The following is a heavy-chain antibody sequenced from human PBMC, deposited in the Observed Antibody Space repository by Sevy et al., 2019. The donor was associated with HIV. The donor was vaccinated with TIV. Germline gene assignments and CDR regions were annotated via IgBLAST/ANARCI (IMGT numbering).Heavy chain of an antibody. CDR3: AKNFITFGGVIVRPFDY. CDR2: ISGSGGST. CDR1: GFTFSSYA. J-gene: IGHJ4*02. Sequence: GGSLRLSCAASGFTFSSYAMSWVRQAPGKGLEWVSAISGSGGSTYYADSVKGRFTISRDNSKNTLYLQMNSLRAEDTAVYYCAKNFITFGGVIVRPFDYWGQGTLVTVSS. V-gene: IGHV3-23*01. D-gene: IGHD3-16*02.